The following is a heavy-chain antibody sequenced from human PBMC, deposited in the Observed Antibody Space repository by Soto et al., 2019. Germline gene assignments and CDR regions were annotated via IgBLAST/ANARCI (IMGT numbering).Heavy chain of an antibody. CDR3: ARSVFP. CDR1: AGSISSGRYY. Sequence: PSDTLSLTCTFSAGSISSGRYYWSWIRQHPGKGMEWIGYIYYSGSTYYNPSLKSRVTISVDTSKNQCSLKLISVTAAHTAVYYCARSVFPWGQGTLVSVSS. J-gene: IGHJ5*02. V-gene: IGHV4-31*03. CDR2: IYYSGST.